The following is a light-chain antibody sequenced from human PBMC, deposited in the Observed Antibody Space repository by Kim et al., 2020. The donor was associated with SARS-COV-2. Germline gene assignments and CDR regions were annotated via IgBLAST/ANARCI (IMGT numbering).Light chain of an antibody. CDR1: ESVISDF. V-gene: IGKV3-20*01. CDR3: QQYGSSIWAWT. CDR2: GAS. Sequence: EIVLTQSPGTLSLSPGERATLSCRASESVISDFLAWYQQKPGQAPRLLIYGASSRATGIPDRFSASGSGTDFTLTVSRLEPEDFAVYYCQQYGSSIWAWTFGQGTKVDIK. J-gene: IGKJ1*01.